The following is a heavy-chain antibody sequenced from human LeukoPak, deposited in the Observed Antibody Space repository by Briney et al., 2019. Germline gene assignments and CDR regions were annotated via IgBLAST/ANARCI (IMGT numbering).Heavy chain of an antibody. CDR3: ARERRKTGYRYYYYMDV. V-gene: IGHV4-38-2*02. D-gene: IGHD5-12*01. Sequence: PSETLSLTCTVSGYSISSGYYWGWLRQPPGKGLECIGTMYHSGSTFYNPSLKSRVTISVDTSKNQFSLKLTSMTAADTAVYYCARERRKTGYRYYYYMDVWGKGTTVTISS. CDR1: GYSISSGYY. J-gene: IGHJ6*03. CDR2: MYHSGST.